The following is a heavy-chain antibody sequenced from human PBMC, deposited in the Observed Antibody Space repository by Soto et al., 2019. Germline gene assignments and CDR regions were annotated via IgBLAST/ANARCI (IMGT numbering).Heavy chain of an antibody. CDR3: ARGSIVVVPAAMNWYYYYGMDV. D-gene: IGHD2-2*01. Sequence: ASVKVSCKASGGTFSSYAISWVRQAPGQGLEWMGGIIPIFGTANYAQKFQGRVTITADEPTSTAYMELSSLRSEDTAVYYCARGSIVVVPAAMNWYYYYGMDVWGQGTTVTVSS. J-gene: IGHJ6*02. CDR2: IIPIFGTA. CDR1: GGTFSSYA. V-gene: IGHV1-69*13.